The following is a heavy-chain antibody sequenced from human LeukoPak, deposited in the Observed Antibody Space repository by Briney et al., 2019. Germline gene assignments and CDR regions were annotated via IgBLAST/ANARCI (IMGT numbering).Heavy chain of an antibody. Sequence: SETLSLTCIVSGGSISSYYWSWIRQPPGKGLEWIGYIYYSGSTNYNPSLKSRVTISVDTSKNQFSLKLSSVTAADTAVYYCARAITYYYDSSGYYYVVIAAFDIWGQGTMVTVSS. CDR3: ARAITYYYDSSGYYYVVIAAFDI. CDR1: GGSISSYY. D-gene: IGHD3-22*01. CDR2: IYYSGST. J-gene: IGHJ3*02. V-gene: IGHV4-59*01.